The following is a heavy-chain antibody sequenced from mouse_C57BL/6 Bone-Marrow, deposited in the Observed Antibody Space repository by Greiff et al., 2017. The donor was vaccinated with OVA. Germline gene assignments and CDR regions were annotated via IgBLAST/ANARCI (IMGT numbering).Heavy chain of an antibody. V-gene: IGHV1-69*01. J-gene: IGHJ3*01. CDR3: ARCDYDAWFAY. CDR2: IDPSDSYT. D-gene: IGHD2-4*01. CDR1: GYTFTSYW. Sequence: QVQLQQPGAELVMPGASVKLSCKASGYTFTSYWLHWVKQRPGQGLEWIGEIDPSDSYTNYNQKFKGKSTLTVDKPSSTAYMQRSSLTSEDSAVYYCARCDYDAWFAYWGQGTLVTVSA.